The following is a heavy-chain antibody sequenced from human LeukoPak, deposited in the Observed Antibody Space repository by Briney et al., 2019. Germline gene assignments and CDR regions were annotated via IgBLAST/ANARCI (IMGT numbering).Heavy chain of an antibody. CDR2: IDPSDSYS. J-gene: IGHJ4*03. D-gene: IGHD5-18*01. Sequence: GESLLIPSKGSGYSFTSYCITWVRQMPGKGLEWMGRIDPSDSYSNYSPSFQGHVTISADKSISTAYLQWSSLKASDTAMYYCARLVSSNTADFYYWGQGTNVNVSS. CDR3: ARLVSSNTADFYY. V-gene: IGHV5-10-1*01. CDR1: GYSFTSYC.